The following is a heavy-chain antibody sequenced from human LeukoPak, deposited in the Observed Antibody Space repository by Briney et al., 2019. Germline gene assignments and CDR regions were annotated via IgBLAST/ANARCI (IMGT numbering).Heavy chain of an antibody. CDR2: ISWNSGSI. Sequence: GGSLRLSCAASGFTFDDYAMHWVRQAPGKGLEWVSGISWNSGSIGYADSVKGRFTISRDNAKNSLYLQMNSLRAEDTALYYCAKGGVAVAGYSDYWGQGTLVTVSS. CDR3: AKGGVAVAGYSDY. CDR1: GFTFDDYA. D-gene: IGHD6-13*01. V-gene: IGHV3-9*01. J-gene: IGHJ4*02.